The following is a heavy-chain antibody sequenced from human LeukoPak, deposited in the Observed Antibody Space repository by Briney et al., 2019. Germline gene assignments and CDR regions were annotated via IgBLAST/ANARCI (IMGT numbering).Heavy chain of an antibody. V-gene: IGHV3-48*03. CDR2: ISSSGITI. CDR3: ARWGSGKSFDY. Sequence: PGGSLRLSCAASGFTFRNHDLNWVRQAPGKGLEWVSYISSSGITIYYADSVKGRFTISRDNAKNSLYLQMNSLRVEDTAVYYCARWGSGKSFDYWGQGTLVTVSS. J-gene: IGHJ4*02. D-gene: IGHD3-10*01. CDR1: GFTFRNHD.